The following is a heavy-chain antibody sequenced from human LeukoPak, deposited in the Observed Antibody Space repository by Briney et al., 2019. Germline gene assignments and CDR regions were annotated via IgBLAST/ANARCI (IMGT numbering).Heavy chain of an antibody. D-gene: IGHD2-15*01. J-gene: IGHJ4*02. CDR2: IYYSGST. CDR3: ARAGGSGGSCYSI. Sequence: SETLSLTFTVSGGSISSFYWTWIRQPPGKGLEWIGYIYYSGSTNYNPSLKSRVTISVDTSKNQFSLNLSSVTAADTAVYYCARAGGSGGSCYSIWGQGTLVTVSS. V-gene: IGHV4-59*01. CDR1: GGSISSFY.